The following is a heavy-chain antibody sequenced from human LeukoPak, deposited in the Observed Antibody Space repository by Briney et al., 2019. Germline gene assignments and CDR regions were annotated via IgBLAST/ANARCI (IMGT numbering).Heavy chain of an antibody. V-gene: IGHV3-30*18. J-gene: IGHJ4*02. CDR1: GFTFSSYG. CDR2: ISYDGSNK. Sequence: GRSLRLSCAASGFTFSSYGMHWVRQAPGKGLEWMAIISYDGSNKYYADSVKGRFTISRDNSENTLYLQMNSLRAEDTAVYYCAKAVIRTGSGGGYFDYWGQGTLVTVSS. D-gene: IGHD3-10*01. CDR3: AKAVIRTGSGGGYFDY.